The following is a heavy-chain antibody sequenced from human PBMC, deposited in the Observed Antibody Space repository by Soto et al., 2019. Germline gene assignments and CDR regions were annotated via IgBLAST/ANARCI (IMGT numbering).Heavy chain of an antibody. CDR2: INPSGGST. D-gene: IGHD2-2*02. CDR3: ARESCSSTSCYTSTVVPVDYYYYGMDV. CDR1: GYTFTSYY. J-gene: IGHJ6*04. Sequence: ASVKVSCKASGYTFTSYYMHWVRQAPGQGLEWMGIINPSGGSTSYAQKFQGRVTMTRDTSTSTVYMELSSLRSEDTAVYYCARESCSSTSCYTSTVVPVDYYYYGMDVWGKGTTVTVSS. V-gene: IGHV1-46*01.